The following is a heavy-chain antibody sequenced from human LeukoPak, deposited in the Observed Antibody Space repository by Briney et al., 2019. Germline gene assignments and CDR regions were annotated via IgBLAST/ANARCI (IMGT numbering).Heavy chain of an antibody. CDR2: ISSSRNYK. V-gene: IGHV3-21*01. J-gene: IGHJ5*02. CDR3: ARGDLAVGSWFDP. Sequence: GGSLRLSCAASAFTFSSYSMNWVRQAPGKGLEWVSSISSSRNYKYYADSVKGRFTISRDNAKNSVYLQMNSLRAEDTAVYYCARGDLAVGSWFDPWGQGTLVTVSS. D-gene: IGHD6-13*01. CDR1: AFTFSSYS.